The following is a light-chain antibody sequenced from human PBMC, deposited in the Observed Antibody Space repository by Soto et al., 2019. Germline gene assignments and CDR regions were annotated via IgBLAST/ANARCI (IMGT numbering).Light chain of an antibody. J-gene: IGLJ1*01. Sequence: QSVLTQPASVSGSPGQSITISCTGTSDDFETYNLVSWYQHHPDKAPKLMIFEATKRPSGVSDRFSDSKSGNTASLTISGLQAEDEADYYCYSSGDDRPVFGTGTKVTVL. CDR2: EAT. CDR3: YSSGDDRPV. V-gene: IGLV2-23*01. CDR1: SDDFETYNL.